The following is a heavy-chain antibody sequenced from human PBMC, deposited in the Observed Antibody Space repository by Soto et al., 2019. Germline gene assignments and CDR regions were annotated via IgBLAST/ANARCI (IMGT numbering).Heavy chain of an antibody. D-gene: IGHD2-2*01. CDR1: GGTFSSYA. CDR2: IIPIFGTA. CDR3: ARDRRGDGDIVVVPAAGVNAFDI. J-gene: IGHJ3*02. Sequence: GASVKVSCKASGGTFSSYAISWVRQAPGQGLEWMGGIIPIFGTANYAQKFQGRVTITADESTSTAYMELSSLRSEDTAVYYCARDRRGDGDIVVVPAAGVNAFDIWGQGTMVTVSS. V-gene: IGHV1-69*13.